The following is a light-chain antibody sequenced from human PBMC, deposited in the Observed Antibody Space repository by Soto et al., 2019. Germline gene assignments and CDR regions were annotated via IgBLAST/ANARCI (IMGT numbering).Light chain of an antibody. J-gene: IGLJ1*01. CDR2: DVS. CDR3: SSYTSSSTRLYV. CDR1: SSDVGGYNY. Sequence: QSALTQPASVSGSPGQSITISCTGTSSDVGGYNYVSWYQQHPGKAPKLMIYDVSNRPSGVSNRFSGSKSGNTASLTISGRQAEEEADYYCSSYTSSSTRLYVFGTGTKLTVL. V-gene: IGLV2-14*01.